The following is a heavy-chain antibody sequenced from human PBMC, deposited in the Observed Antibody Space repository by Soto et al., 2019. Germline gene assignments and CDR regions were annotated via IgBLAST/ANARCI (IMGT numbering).Heavy chain of an antibody. CDR2: INSDGSST. V-gene: IGHV3-74*01. CDR3: ARDDPPTIFGVALPTYYYYGMDV. Sequence: QPGGSLRLSCAASGFTFSSYWMHWVRQAPGKGLVWVSRINSDGSSTSYADSVKGRFTISRDNAKNTLYLQMNSLRAEDTAVYYCARDDPPTIFGVALPTYYYYGMDVWGQGTTVTVSS. CDR1: GFTFSSYW. D-gene: IGHD3-3*01. J-gene: IGHJ6*02.